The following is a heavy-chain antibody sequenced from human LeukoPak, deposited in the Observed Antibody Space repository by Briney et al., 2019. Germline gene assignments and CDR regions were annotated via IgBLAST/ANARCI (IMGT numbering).Heavy chain of an antibody. CDR2: IYYSGRT. J-gene: IGHJ4*02. CDR3: ARVSYYGSGSYYVDQYYFDY. Sequence: PSETLSLTCTVSDGSISSYYWSWIRQPPGKGLEWIGYIYYSGRTNYNPSLKSRVTISVDTSKKQFSLKLSSMTAADTAVYYCARVSYYGSGSYYVDQYYFDYWGQGTLVTVSS. V-gene: IGHV4-59*01. CDR1: DGSISSYY. D-gene: IGHD3-10*01.